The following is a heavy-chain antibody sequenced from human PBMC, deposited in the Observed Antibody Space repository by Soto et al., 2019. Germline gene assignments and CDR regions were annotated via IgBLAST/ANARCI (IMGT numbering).Heavy chain of an antibody. CDR1: GFTFSTYS. D-gene: IGHD2-15*01. Sequence: EVQLVESGGGLVKPGESLRLSCAASGFTFSTYSMNWVRQAPGTGLEWVSSISGGSDYISYAASGKGRFTISRDNAKNSLSLQMTSLRAGDTAVYYCAIHAIVVPPRATNWFDPWGQGTLVTVSS. CDR2: ISGGSDYI. CDR3: AIHAIVVPPRATNWFDP. V-gene: IGHV3-21*01. J-gene: IGHJ5*02.